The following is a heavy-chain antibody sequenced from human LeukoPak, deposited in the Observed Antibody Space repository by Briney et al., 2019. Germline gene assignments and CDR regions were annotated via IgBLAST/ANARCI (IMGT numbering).Heavy chain of an antibody. CDR1: GFTFSIYG. V-gene: IGHV3-23*01. J-gene: IGHJ4*02. CDR3: AQDRASIQFYF. D-gene: IGHD5-24*01. CDR2: ISPGGDIP. Sequence: PGGSLRLSCAASGFTFSIYGMNWVRQAPGKGLGWVSGISPGGDIPYYADSVKGRFTISRDNSKNTMYLQMNSLRAEDTALYYCAQDRASIQFYFWGQGTLVTVSS.